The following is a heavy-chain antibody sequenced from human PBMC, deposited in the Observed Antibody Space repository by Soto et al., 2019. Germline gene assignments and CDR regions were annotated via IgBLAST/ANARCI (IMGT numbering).Heavy chain of an antibody. Sequence: QVQLVQSGAEVKRPGSSVKVSCKASGDTFNFYSINWLRQAPGLGLEWMGRVNPIVSMSNYAQKFQARVTMTADKSTRTAYMELSSLRSEDTAIYYCASSYGSGYRAFDSWGQGALVTVSS. CDR2: VNPIVSMS. CDR1: GDTFNFYS. V-gene: IGHV1-69*02. D-gene: IGHD3-10*01. J-gene: IGHJ4*02. CDR3: ASSYGSGYRAFDS.